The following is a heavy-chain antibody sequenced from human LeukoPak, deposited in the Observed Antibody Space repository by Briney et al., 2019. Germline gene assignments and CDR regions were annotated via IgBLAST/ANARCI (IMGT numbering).Heavy chain of an antibody. CDR2: IYHSGST. V-gene: IGHV4-4*02. CDR3: AGDYGDYSEYFQH. CDR1: GGSISSSNW. D-gene: IGHD4-17*01. J-gene: IGHJ1*01. Sequence: SETLSLTCAVSGGSISSSNWWSWVRQPPGKGLEWIGEIYHSGSTNYNPSLKSRVTISVDTSKNQFSLKLSSVTAADTAVYYCAGDYGDYSEYFQHWGQGTLVTVSS.